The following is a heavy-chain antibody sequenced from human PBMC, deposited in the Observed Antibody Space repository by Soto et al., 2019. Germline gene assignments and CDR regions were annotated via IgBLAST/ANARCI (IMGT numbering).Heavy chain of an antibody. CDR1: GGSISSYY. V-gene: IGHV4-59*08. CDR2: LYYSGST. J-gene: IGHJ4*02. CDR3: ARRDGGALDY. D-gene: IGHD2-21*01. Sequence: QVQLQESGPGLVKPSETLSLTCTVSGGSISSYYWSWIRQPPGHGLELIGYLYYSGSTNYNPSLKSRVTISVDTAKNQFSLKLSSVTAADTCVYYCARRDGGALDYWGQGTLVTVSS.